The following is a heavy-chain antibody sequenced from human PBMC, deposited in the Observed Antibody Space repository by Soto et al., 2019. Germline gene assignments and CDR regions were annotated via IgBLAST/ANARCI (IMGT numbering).Heavy chain of an antibody. D-gene: IGHD2-15*01. Sequence: SVKVSCKASGGTFSSYTISWVRQAPGQGLDWMGRIIPILGIANYAQKFQGRVTITADKSTSTAYMELSSLRSEDTAVYYCARDACSGGSCYHDRSWFDPWGQGTLVTVSS. J-gene: IGHJ5*02. CDR2: IIPILGIA. CDR3: ARDACSGGSCYHDRSWFDP. V-gene: IGHV1-69*04. CDR1: GGTFSSYT.